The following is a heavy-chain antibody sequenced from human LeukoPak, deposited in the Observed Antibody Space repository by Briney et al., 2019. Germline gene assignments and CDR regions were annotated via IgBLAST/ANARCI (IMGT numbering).Heavy chain of an antibody. CDR2: IKEDGSEK. CDR3: ARLQSDYFDY. V-gene: IGHV3-7*05. CDR1: GFTFRRSW. Sequence: PGGSLRLSCAASGFTFRRSWMSWVRQAPGKGLEWVANIKEDGSEKHHVDSVKGRFTISRDNAKNSLYLQMNSLRAEDTAVYYCARLQSDYFDYWGQGTLVTVSS. J-gene: IGHJ4*02. D-gene: IGHD3-3*01.